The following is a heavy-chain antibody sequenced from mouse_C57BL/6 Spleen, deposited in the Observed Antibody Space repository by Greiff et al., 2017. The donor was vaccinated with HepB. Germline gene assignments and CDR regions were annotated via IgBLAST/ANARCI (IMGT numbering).Heavy chain of an antibody. CDR3: ARSRITTVVGDY. Sequence: VQLQESGPELVKPGASVKISCKASGYAFSSSWMNWVKQRPGKGLEWIGRIYPGDGDTNYNGKFKGKATLTADKSSSTAYMQLSSLTSEDSAVYFCARSRITTVVGDYWGQGTTLTVSS. CDR2: IYPGDGDT. V-gene: IGHV1-82*01. D-gene: IGHD1-1*01. CDR1: GYAFSSSW. J-gene: IGHJ2*01.